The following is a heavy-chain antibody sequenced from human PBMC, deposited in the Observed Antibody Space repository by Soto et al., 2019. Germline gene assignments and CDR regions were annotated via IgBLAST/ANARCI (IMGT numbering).Heavy chain of an antibody. CDR2: ISGSGGST. CDR1: GFTFSSYA. D-gene: IGHD1-26*01. V-gene: IGHV3-23*01. Sequence: EVQLLESGGGLVQPGGSLRLSCAVSGFTFSSYAMRWVRQAPVKGLEWVSAISGSGGSTYYADSVKGRFTISRDNSKNTLYLQMTSLRAEDTAVYYCARRGSGSYYDYWGQGTLVTVSS. J-gene: IGHJ4*02. CDR3: ARRGSGSYYDY.